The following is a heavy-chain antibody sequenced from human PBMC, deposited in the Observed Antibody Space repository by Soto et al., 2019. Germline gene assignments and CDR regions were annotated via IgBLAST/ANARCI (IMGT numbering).Heavy chain of an antibody. D-gene: IGHD1-1*01. CDR1: GFMFSSAW. CDR3: VEGWNDF. V-gene: IGHV3-15*01. Sequence: EVQLVESGGDLVEPGGSLRLSCVTSGFMFSSAWMSWVRQAPGKGLEWVGRIKSKTDGGARDYAAPVSGRFSISRDDSKSTLYLQMNSLRAEDTALYYCVEGWNDFWGQGTLVTVSS. CDR2: IKSKTDGGAR. J-gene: IGHJ4*02.